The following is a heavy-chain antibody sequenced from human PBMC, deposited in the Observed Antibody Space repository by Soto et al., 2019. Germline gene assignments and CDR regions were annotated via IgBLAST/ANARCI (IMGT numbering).Heavy chain of an antibody. CDR2: TYYKSMWYN. J-gene: IGHJ5*02. CDR1: GDSISSKSAA. V-gene: IGHV6-1*01. CDR3: VRERKYQLLSWYWFDP. Sequence: PSQTLSLTCAISGDSISSKSAAWTWIRQSPSRGLEWLGRTYYKSMWYNDYAASVKSRITINPDTSKNQFSLQLNSVTPEDTAVYYCVRERKYQLLSWYWFDPWGQGTLVTVSS. D-gene: IGHD2-2*01.